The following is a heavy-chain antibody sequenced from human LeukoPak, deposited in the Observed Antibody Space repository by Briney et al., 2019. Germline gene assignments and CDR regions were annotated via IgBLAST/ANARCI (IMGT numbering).Heavy chain of an antibody. CDR3: ARARTRYSGSYGGAFDI. J-gene: IGHJ3*02. CDR2: IYSGGST. V-gene: IGHV3-53*01. CDR1: GFTVSSNY. Sequence: GGSLRLSCAASGFTVSSNYMSWVRQAPGKGLEWGSVIYSGGSTYYADSVEGRFTISRDNSKNTLYLQMNSLRAEDTAVHYCARARTRYSGSYGGAFDIWGQGTMVTVSS. D-gene: IGHD1-26*01.